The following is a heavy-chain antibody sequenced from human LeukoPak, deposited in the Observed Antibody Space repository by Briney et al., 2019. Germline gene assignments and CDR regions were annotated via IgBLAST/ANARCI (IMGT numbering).Heavy chain of an antibody. CDR2: ISGYNANT. Sequence: ASVKVSCKASGYKFVNYGISWVRQAPGQGLEWMGWISGYNANTNYAEKFQGRVTITADKSTSTAYMELSSLRSEDTAVYYCAREAGTHAFDIWGQGTMVTVSS. J-gene: IGHJ3*02. V-gene: IGHV1-18*01. D-gene: IGHD6-19*01. CDR1: GYKFVNYG. CDR3: AREAGTHAFDI.